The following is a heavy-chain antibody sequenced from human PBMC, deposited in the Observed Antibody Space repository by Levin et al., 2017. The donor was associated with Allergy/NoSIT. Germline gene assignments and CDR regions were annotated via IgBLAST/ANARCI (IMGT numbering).Heavy chain of an antibody. CDR3: AKDRMGRGVYSNYPHVTSDY. CDR1: GFTFSSYA. J-gene: IGHJ4*02. CDR2: ISGSGGST. Sequence: GGSLRLSCAASGFTFSSYAMSWVRQAPGKGLEGVSAISGSGGSTYYADSVKGRFTISRDNSKNTLYLQMNSLRAEDTAVYYCAKDRMGRGVYSNYPHVTSDYWGQGTLVTVSS. D-gene: IGHD4-11*01. V-gene: IGHV3-23*01.